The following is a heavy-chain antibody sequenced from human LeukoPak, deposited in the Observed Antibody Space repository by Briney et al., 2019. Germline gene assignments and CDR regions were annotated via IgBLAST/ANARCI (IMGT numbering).Heavy chain of an antibody. Sequence: GGSLRLSCAASGFSFDDYAMHWVRQAPGKGLEWVSLITWDGGNTYYADSVKGRFTISRDNSKNTLFLQIDNLRVDDTAVYYCAKGRGKDGQNLFDYWGQGTLITVSS. V-gene: IGHV3-43D*03. D-gene: IGHD5-24*01. J-gene: IGHJ4*02. CDR1: GFSFDDYA. CDR3: AKGRGKDGQNLFDY. CDR2: ITWDGGNT.